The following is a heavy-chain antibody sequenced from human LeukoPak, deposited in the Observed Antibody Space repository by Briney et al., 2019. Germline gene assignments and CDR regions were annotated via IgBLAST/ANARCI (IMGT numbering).Heavy chain of an antibody. CDR3: ATGGYCGGSTCRFDP. J-gene: IGHJ5*02. Sequence: PGGSLRLSCAASGFTVSSSYMSWVRQAPGKGLEWVSVIYTGGSTYYADSVKGRFTTSRDNSKKTLYLQMNSLRAEDTAVYYCATGGYCGGSTCRFDPWGQGTLVTVSS. V-gene: IGHV3-66*01. D-gene: IGHD2-15*01. CDR2: IYTGGST. CDR1: GFTVSSSY.